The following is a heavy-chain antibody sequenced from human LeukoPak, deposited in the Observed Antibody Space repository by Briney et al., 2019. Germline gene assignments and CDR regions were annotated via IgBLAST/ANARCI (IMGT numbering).Heavy chain of an antibody. CDR2: IYYSGST. Sequence: PSETLSLTCTVSGGSISSYYWSWIRQPPGKGLEWIGYIYYSGSTNYNPSLKSRVTISVDTSKNQFSLKLSSVTAADTAVYYCAKTADYIFDYWGQGTLVTVSS. J-gene: IGHJ4*02. CDR3: AKTADYIFDY. D-gene: IGHD4-4*01. CDR1: GGSISSYY. V-gene: IGHV4-59*08.